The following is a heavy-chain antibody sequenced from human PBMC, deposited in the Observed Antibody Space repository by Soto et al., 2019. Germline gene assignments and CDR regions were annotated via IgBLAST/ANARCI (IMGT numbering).Heavy chain of an antibody. J-gene: IGHJ4*02. Sequence: GGSLRLSCKTSGFTFGDYGMSWFRQAPGKGLEWVGFIRNKDYGEATEHAASVKGRFIISRDDSNSVAYLQMNSLTTEDTAMYFCARSTTVTRKSDYWGQGTLVTVSS. CDR3: ARSTTVTRKSDY. D-gene: IGHD4-17*01. CDR1: GFTFGDYG. V-gene: IGHV3-49*03. CDR2: IRNKDYGEAT.